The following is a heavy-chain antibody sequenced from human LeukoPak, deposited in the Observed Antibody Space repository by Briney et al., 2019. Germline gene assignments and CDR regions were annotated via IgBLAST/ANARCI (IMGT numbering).Heavy chain of an antibody. D-gene: IGHD5-18*01. CDR2: INHSGST. CDR3: ARRGDSLKIAKYYFDY. J-gene: IGHJ4*02. CDR1: GGSFSGYY. V-gene: IGHV4-34*01. Sequence: SQTLSLTCAVYGGSFSGYYWSWIRQPPGKGLEWIGEINHSGSTNYNPPLKSRVTISVDTSKNQFSLKLSSVTAADTAVYYCARRGDSLKIAKYYFDYWGQGTLVTVSS.